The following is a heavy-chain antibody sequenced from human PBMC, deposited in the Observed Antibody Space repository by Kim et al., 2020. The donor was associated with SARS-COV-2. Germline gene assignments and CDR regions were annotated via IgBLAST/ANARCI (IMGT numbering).Heavy chain of an antibody. Sequence: SETLSLTCAVYGGSFSGYYWSWIRQPPGKGLEWIGEINHSGSTNYNPSLKSRVTISVDTSKNQFSLKLSSVTAADTAVYYCARSRTLWFGELLSSGGMDV. J-gene: IGHJ6*01. D-gene: IGHD3-10*01. CDR3: ARSRTLWFGELLSSGGMDV. CDR1: GGSFSGYY. V-gene: IGHV4-34*01. CDR2: INHSGST.